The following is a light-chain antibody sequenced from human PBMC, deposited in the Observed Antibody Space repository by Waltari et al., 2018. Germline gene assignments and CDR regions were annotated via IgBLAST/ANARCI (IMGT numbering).Light chain of an antibody. CDR3: QSADKTGSHVV. J-gene: IGLJ2*01. CDR1: VLPKQF. V-gene: IGLV3-25*03. CDR2: KDT. Sequence: SFVLTQPPSLSVSPGQTAKITCSADVLPKQFAYWYLQNPGQAPLLLIHKDTQRPSRVPERFSGSNSGTTVTLTISGVQAEDEADYYCQSADKTGSHVVFGGGTKLTVL.